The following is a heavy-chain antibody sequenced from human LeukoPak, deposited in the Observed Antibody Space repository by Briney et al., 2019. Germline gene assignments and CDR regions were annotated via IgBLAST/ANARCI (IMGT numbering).Heavy chain of an antibody. D-gene: IGHD5-12*01. CDR3: ARDSGYDERFDY. J-gene: IGHJ4*01. V-gene: IGHV4-4*07. Sequence: SETLSLTCAVYGGFFSGYYWSWIRQPPGKGLEWIGRIYTSGGTNYNPSLKSRVTMSVDTSKNQFSLKLSSVTAADTAVYYCARDSGYDERFDYWGQEPWSPSPQ. CDR2: IYTSGGT. CDR1: GGFFSGYY.